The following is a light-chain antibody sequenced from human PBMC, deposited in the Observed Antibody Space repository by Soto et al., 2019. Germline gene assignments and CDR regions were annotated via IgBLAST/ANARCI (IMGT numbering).Light chain of an antibody. CDR3: QQYNSHWT. CDR2: DAY. J-gene: IGKJ1*01. CDR1: QSVSTNY. V-gene: IGKV3D-20*01. Sequence: EIVLTQSPATLSLSPGERATLYCGASQSVSTNYLAWYQQKPGLAPRLLIYDAYSRASGISDRFSGSGSGTDFILTISSLQPDDFATYYCQQYNSHWTFGQGTKVDIK.